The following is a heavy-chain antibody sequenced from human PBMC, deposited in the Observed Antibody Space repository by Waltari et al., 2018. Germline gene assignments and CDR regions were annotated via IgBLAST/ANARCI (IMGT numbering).Heavy chain of an antibody. V-gene: IGHV3-48*01. Sequence: EVQLVESGGDLVQPGGSPRLSCAASGFTFSDYGMNWVRQAPGKGLEWLSYIGKSGSIYYADSVKGRFTISGDNVKNSRYLQRDSLRAEDTAVYYCARDNWNDSDAFDIWGQGTVVTVSS. CDR1: GFTFSDYG. J-gene: IGHJ3*02. CDR3: ARDNWNDSDAFDI. CDR2: IGKSGSI. D-gene: IGHD1-1*01.